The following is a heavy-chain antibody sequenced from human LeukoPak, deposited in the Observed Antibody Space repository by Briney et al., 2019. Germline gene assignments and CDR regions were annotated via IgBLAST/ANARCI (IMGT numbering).Heavy chain of an antibody. CDR1: GVSVSSSSYY. CDR2: IYYSGST. Sequence: SETQSLTCTVSGVSVSSSSYYWGWIRQPPGKGLEWIGSIYYSGSTYCNPFLKSRVSMSVDTSKNQFSLKLTSVTAADTAVYYCARLQYYYGMDVWGQGTTVTVSS. CDR3: ARLQYYYGMDV. D-gene: IGHD2/OR15-2a*01. J-gene: IGHJ6*02. V-gene: IGHV4-39*01.